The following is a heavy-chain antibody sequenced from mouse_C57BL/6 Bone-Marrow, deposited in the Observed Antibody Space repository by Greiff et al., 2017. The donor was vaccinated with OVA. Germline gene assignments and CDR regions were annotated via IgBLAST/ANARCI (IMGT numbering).Heavy chain of an antibody. CDR3: ARDEGLGFDY. Sequence: QVQLQQSGAELARPGASVKLSCKASGYTFTSYGISWVKQRTGQGLEWIGEIYPRSGNNYYNEKFKGKATLTADKSSSTAYMELRSLTSEDAAVYFCARDEGLGFDYWGQGTTLTVSS. V-gene: IGHV1-81*01. CDR2: IYPRSGNN. J-gene: IGHJ2*01. CDR1: GYTFTSYG. D-gene: IGHD2-2*01.